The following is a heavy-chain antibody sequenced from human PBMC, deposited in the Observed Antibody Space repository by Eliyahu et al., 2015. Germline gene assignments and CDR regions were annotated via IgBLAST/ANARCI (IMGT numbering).Heavy chain of an antibody. Sequence: QLVQSGAEVKKPGESLKISCKGSGYSFTSYWIGWVRQMPGKGLEWMGIIYPGDSXTRYSPSFQGXVTISADKSISTAYLXWSSLKASDTAMYYCARQRVQGVTGRDAFDIWGQGTMVTVSS. J-gene: IGHJ3*02. CDR3: ARQRVQGVTGRDAFDI. CDR2: IYPGDSXT. D-gene: IGHD3-10*01. V-gene: IGHV5-51*01. CDR1: GYSFTSYW.